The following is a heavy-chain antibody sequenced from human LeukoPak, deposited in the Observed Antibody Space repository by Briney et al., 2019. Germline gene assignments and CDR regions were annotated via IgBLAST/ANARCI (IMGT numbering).Heavy chain of an antibody. CDR3: ARGRGDDYGGNWNAFDI. J-gene: IGHJ3*02. CDR2: INPSGGSI. V-gene: IGHV1-46*01. D-gene: IGHD4-23*01. CDR1: GYTFTSYY. Sequence: ASVKVSCKASGYTFTSYYMDWVRQAPGQGLEWMGIINPSGGSISYAQKFQGRVTMTRDTSTSTVYMELSSLRSEDTAVYYCARGRGDDYGGNWNAFDIWGQGTMVTVSS.